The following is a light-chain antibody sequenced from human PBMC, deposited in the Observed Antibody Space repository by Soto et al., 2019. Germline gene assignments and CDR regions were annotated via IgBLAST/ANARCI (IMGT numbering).Light chain of an antibody. J-gene: IGLJ1*01. V-gene: IGLV2-23*01. Sequence: QSVLTQPASVSGSPGQSITISCTGTNSDVGSYNLVSWYQQHPGKAPKLMIYEGSKRPSGVSNRFSGSKSGNTASLTISGLQAEDEADYYCCSYAGSSTDVFGTGTKVT. CDR2: EGS. CDR1: NSDVGSYNL. CDR3: CSYAGSSTDV.